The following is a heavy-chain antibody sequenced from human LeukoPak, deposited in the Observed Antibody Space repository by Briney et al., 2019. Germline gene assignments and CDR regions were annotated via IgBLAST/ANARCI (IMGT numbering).Heavy chain of an antibody. CDR1: GYTFTSYD. Sequence: ASVKVSCKASGYTFTSYDINWVRQAAGQGLEWMGWMNPNSGNTGYAQKFQGRVTITRNTSISTAYMELSSLRSEDTAVYYCARGGGGSYGYYYYYDDRDGWGKGTTVTVSS. V-gene: IGHV1-8*03. D-gene: IGHD1-26*01. CDR3: ARGGGGSYGYYYYYDDRDG. J-gene: IGHJ6*03. CDR2: MNPNSGNT.